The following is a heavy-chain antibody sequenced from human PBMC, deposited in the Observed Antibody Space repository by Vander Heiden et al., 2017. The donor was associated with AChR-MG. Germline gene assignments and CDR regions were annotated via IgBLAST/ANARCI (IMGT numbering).Heavy chain of an antibody. J-gene: IGHJ4*02. D-gene: IGHD3-22*01. CDR1: GGSISSSSYY. CDR3: ARHVRTITMIVVVTDRIDY. Sequence: QLQLQESGPGLVKPSETLSLTCTVSGGSISSSSYYWGWIRQPPGKGLEWIGSIYYSGSTYYNPSLKSRVTISVDTSKNQFSLKLSSVTAADTAVYYCARHVRTITMIVVVTDRIDYWGQGTLVTVSS. V-gene: IGHV4-39*01. CDR2: IYYSGST.